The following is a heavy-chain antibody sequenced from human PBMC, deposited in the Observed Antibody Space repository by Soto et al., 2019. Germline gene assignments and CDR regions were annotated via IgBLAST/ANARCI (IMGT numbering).Heavy chain of an antibody. J-gene: IGHJ6*03. Sequence: SETLSLTGTVSGGSISSGGYYWSWIRQHPGKGLEWIGYIYYSGSTYYNPSLKSRVTISVDTSKNQFSLKLSSVTAADTAVYYCARCYYYGSGSYPPGLRYYMDVWGKGTTVTVSS. CDR1: GGSISSGGYY. CDR3: ARCYYYGSGSYPPGLRYYMDV. D-gene: IGHD3-10*01. V-gene: IGHV4-31*03. CDR2: IYYSGST.